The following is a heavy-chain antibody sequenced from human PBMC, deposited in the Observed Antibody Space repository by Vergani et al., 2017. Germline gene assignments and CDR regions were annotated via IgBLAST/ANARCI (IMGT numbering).Heavy chain of an antibody. D-gene: IGHD2-2*01. CDR1: GYTFTDYF. CDR3: ARVGTSSNRDYFDY. CDR2: INPNSGGT. V-gene: IGHV1-2*02. Sequence: QVQLVQSGAEVKKPGASVKVSCKASGYTFTDYFMHWVRQAPGQGLDWMGWINPNSGGTNYAQKFQGRVTMTRDTSISTAYMELSNLRSDDTAVYYCARVGTSSNRDYFDYWGQGTLVTVSS. J-gene: IGHJ4*02.